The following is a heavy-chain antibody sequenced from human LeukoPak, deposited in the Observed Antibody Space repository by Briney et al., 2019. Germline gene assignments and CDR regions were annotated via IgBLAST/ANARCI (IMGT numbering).Heavy chain of an antibody. CDR2: IYNGGST. V-gene: IGHV3-53*01. Sequence: GGSLRLSCAASGFTVSSNYMSWVRQAPGKGLEWVSVIYNGGSTYYADSVKGRFTISRDNSKNTLYLQMNRLRAEDTAVYYCASWLLGDAFDIWGQGTMVTVSS. J-gene: IGHJ3*02. CDR1: GFTVSSNY. D-gene: IGHD2-15*01. CDR3: ASWLLGDAFDI.